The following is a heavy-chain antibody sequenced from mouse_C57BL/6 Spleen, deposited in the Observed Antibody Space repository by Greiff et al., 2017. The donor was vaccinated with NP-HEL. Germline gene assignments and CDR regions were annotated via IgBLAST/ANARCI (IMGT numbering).Heavy chain of an antibody. CDR1: GYTFTSYW. Sequence: QVQLKQSGAELVKPGASVKLSCKASGYTFTSYWMHWVKQRPGQGLEWIGMIHPNSGSTNYNEKFKSKATLTVDKSSSTAYMQLSSLTSEDSAVYYCARGTGNWYFDVWGTGTTVTVSS. CDR3: ARGTGNWYFDV. V-gene: IGHV1-64*01. D-gene: IGHD4-1*01. J-gene: IGHJ1*03. CDR2: IHPNSGST.